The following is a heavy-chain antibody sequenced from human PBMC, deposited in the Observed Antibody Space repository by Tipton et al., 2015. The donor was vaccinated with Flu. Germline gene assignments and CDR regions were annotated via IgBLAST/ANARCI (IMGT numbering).Heavy chain of an antibody. Sequence: SLRLSCAASGFTFSSYGMHWVRQASGKGLEWVAVIWYDGSNKYYADSVKGRFTISRDNSKNTLYLQMNSLRAEDTAVYYCARDSEILGFDYWGQGTLVTVSS. D-gene: IGHD1-26*01. J-gene: IGHJ4*02. V-gene: IGHV3-33*08. CDR1: GFTFSSYG. CDR2: IWYDGSNK. CDR3: ARDSEILGFDY.